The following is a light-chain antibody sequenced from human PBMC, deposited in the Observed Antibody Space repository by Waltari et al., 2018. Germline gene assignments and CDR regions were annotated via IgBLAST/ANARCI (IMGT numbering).Light chain of an antibody. Sequence: SYELTQPPSVSVSPGQTASIPCSGDGLGNKYVSWFQQRPGQSPVLVLYEDAKRPSGVPARISGSNSETRATLTISGTQATDEADYYCQAWDPTSHVTFGGGTKLTVL. CDR3: QAWDPTSHVT. CDR2: EDA. CDR1: GLGNKY. J-gene: IGLJ2*01. V-gene: IGLV3-1*01.